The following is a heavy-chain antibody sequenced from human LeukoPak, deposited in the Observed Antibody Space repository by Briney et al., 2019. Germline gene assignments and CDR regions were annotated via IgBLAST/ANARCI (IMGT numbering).Heavy chain of an antibody. J-gene: IGHJ5*02. D-gene: IGHD1-26*01. CDR3: ARDSTGSSNWFDP. Sequence: SVKVSCKASGGTFSSYAISWVRQAPGQGLEWMGGIIPIFGTANYAQKFQGRVTITADESTSTAYMELSSLRSEDTAVYYCARDSTGSSNWFDPWGQGTLVAVSS. V-gene: IGHV1-69*13. CDR2: IIPIFGTA. CDR1: GGTFSSYA.